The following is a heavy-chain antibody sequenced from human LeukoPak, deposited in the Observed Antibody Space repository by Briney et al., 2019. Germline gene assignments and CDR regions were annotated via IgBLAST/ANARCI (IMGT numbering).Heavy chain of an antibody. D-gene: IGHD5-18*01. V-gene: IGHV1-2*02. J-gene: IGHJ4*02. Sequence: ASVKVSCKASGGTFSSYAISWVRQAPGQGLEWMGWINPNSGGTNYAQKFQGRVTMTRDTSITTAYLDLSRLKYDDTAVYYCARDDSFQFDSWGQGTLVTVSS. CDR2: INPNSGGT. CDR3: ARDDSFQFDS. CDR1: GGTFSSYA.